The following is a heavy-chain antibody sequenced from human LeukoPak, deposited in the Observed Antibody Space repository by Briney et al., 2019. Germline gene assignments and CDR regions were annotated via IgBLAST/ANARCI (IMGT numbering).Heavy chain of an antibody. V-gene: IGHV3-53*01. J-gene: IGHJ4*02. Sequence: GGSLRLSCAASGFTVSSNYMSWVRQAPGKGLEWVSVIYSGGSTYYADSVTGRFSISRDNAKNTLYLQMNSLRVEDTAVYYCARGRPHGNDYWGQGTLVAVSS. D-gene: IGHD4-23*01. CDR3: ARGRPHGNDY. CDR2: IYSGGST. CDR1: GFTVSSNY.